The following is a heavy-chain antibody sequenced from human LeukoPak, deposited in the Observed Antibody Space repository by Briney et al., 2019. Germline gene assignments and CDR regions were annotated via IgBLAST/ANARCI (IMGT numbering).Heavy chain of an antibody. CDR2: ISSSSSYI. J-gene: IGHJ5*02. D-gene: IGHD2-15*01. V-gene: IGHV3-21*01. CDR1: GFTFSSYS. Sequence: PGGSLRLSCAASGFTFSSYSMNWVRQAPGKGLEWVSSISSSSSYIYYADSVKGRFTISRDNAKNSLYLQMNSLRAEDTAVYYCARDGLRYCRGGSCANWFDPWGQGTLVTVSS. CDR3: ARDGLRYCRGGSCANWFDP.